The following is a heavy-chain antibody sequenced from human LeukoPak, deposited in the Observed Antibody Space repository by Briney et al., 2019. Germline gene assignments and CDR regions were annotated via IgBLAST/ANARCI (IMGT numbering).Heavy chain of an antibody. CDR3: ARAPDYGDYFIDY. D-gene: IGHD4-17*01. V-gene: IGHV3-7*03. Sequence: GGSLRLSCEGSAFIFSGHWMNWVRQTPGKGLEWVASIKEDGSERQYVDSVKGRFSISRDNTKGSLFLQLNSLRAEDTAVYYCARAPDYGDYFIDYWGQGTLVTVSS. CDR1: AFIFSGHW. CDR2: IKEDGSER. J-gene: IGHJ4*02.